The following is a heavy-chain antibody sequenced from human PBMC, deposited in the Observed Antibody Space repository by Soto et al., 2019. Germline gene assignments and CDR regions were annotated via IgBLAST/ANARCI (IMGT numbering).Heavy chain of an antibody. J-gene: IGHJ4*02. CDR2: IYWDDDK. D-gene: IGHD3-16*01. Sequence: QITLKESGPTLVKPTQTLTLTCTFSGFSLSTSGVGVGWIRQPPGKALEWLALIYWDDDKRYSPSLKSRLTITKDTSKNQVVLTMTIMDPVDTATYYCVHKGGGDRILDYWGQGTLVTVSS. CDR3: VHKGGGDRILDY. V-gene: IGHV2-5*02. CDR1: GFSLSTSGVG.